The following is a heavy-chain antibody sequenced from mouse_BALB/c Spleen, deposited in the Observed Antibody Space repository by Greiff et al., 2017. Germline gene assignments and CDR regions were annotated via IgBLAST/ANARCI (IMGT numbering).Heavy chain of an antibody. CDR1: GFTFSCYA. CDR2: ISSGGST. J-gene: IGHJ3*01. D-gene: IGHD2-4*01. V-gene: IGHV5-6-5*01. Sequence: EVQLVESGGGLVKPGGSLKLSCAASGFTFSCYAMSWVRQTPEKRLEWVASISSGGSTYYPDSVKGRFTISRDNARNILYLQMSSLRAEDTAMYYCARGGDYDYDAAWFAYWGQGTLVTVSA. CDR3: ARGGDYDYDAAWFAY.